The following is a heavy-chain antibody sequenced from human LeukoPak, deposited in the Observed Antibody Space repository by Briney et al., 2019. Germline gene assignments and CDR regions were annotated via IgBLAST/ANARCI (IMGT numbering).Heavy chain of an antibody. CDR2: IIPIFGTA. J-gene: IGHJ4*02. D-gene: IGHD5-18*01. V-gene: IGHV1-69*13. CDR3: ARYGYSYGQDDFDY. Sequence: SVKVSCKASGGTFSSYAISWVRQAPGQGLEWMGGIIPIFGTANYAQKFQGRVTITADESTSTAYMELSSLRSEDTAVYYRARYGYSYGQDDFDYWGQGTLVTVSS. CDR1: GGTFSSYA.